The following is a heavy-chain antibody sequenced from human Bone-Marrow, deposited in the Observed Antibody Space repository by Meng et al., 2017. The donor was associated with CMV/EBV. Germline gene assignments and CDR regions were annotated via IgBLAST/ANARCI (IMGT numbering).Heavy chain of an antibody. CDR2: ISAYNGNT. Sequence: ASVKVSCKASGYTFTSYGISWVRQAPGQGLEWMGWISAYNGNTNYAQKLQGRVTMTTDTSTSTAYMELRSLRSDDTAVYYCASRYCSSTSCSRDAFDIWGQGTMVTVSS. V-gene: IGHV1-18*01. D-gene: IGHD2-2*01. J-gene: IGHJ3*02. CDR1: GYTFTSYG. CDR3: ASRYCSSTSCSRDAFDI.